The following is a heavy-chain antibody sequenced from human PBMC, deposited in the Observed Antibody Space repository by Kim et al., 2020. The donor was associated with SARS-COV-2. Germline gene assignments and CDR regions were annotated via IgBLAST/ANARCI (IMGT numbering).Heavy chain of an antibody. CDR1: GFTFSNYA. CDR2: ISYDGSVT. V-gene: IGHV3-30*04. CDR3: ARDKVHSTSDRLWLGWFDP. Sequence: GGSLRLSCAASGFTFSNYAIHWVRQAPGKGLEWVGEISYDGSVTYYAESVKGRFTLSRDNSKNTVSLQMNSLRTEDTAVYYCARDKVHSTSDRLWLGWFDPWGQGTLVTVSS. J-gene: IGHJ5*02. D-gene: IGHD3-10*01.